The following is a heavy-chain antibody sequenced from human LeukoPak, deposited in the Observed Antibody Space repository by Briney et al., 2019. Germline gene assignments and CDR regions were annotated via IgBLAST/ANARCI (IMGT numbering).Heavy chain of an antibody. CDR1: GGSFSGYY. Sequence: SETLSLTCAVYGGSFSGYYWSWIRQPPGKGLEWIGEINHSGSTNNNPSLKSRVTISVDTSKSQFSLKLSSVTAADTAVYYCARQGRDGFYWGQGTLVTVSS. CDR3: ARQGRDGFY. J-gene: IGHJ4*02. V-gene: IGHV4-34*01. CDR2: INHSGST. D-gene: IGHD2-15*01.